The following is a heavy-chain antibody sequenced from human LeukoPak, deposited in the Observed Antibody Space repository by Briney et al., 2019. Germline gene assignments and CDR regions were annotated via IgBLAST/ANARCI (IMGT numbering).Heavy chain of an antibody. J-gene: IGHJ3*02. Sequence: GASVKVSCKASGYTFTGYYMHWVRQAPGQGLEWMGWINPNSGVTNYAQKFQGRVTMTRDTSISTAYMELSRLRSDDTAVYYCARYGFWSPTAFDIWGQGTMVIVSS. D-gene: IGHD3-3*01. V-gene: IGHV1-2*02. CDR3: ARYGFWSPTAFDI. CDR2: INPNSGVT. CDR1: GYTFTGYY.